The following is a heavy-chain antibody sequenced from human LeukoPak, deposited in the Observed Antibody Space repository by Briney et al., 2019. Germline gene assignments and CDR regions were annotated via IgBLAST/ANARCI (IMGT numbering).Heavy chain of an antibody. CDR2: ISYDGSNK. CDR3: AKSPGMNIAAYLDY. Sequence: GGSLRLSCAASGFTFSSYGMHWVRQAPGKGLEWVAVISYDGSNKYYADSVKGRFTISRDNSKNTLYLQMNSLRAEDTAVYYCAKSPGMNIAAYLDYWGQGTLVTVSS. J-gene: IGHJ4*02. D-gene: IGHD6-13*01. CDR1: GFTFSSYG. V-gene: IGHV3-30*18.